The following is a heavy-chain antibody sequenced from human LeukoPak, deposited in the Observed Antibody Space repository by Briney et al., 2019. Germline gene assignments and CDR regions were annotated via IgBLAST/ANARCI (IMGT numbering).Heavy chain of an antibody. CDR2: ISYDGSNK. CDR1: GFTFSSYG. Sequence: PGGSLRLSCAASGFTFSSYGMHWVRQAPGKGLEWVAVISYDGSNKYYADSVKGRFTISRDNSKNTLYLQMNSLRSDDTAVYYCARDEDYWGQGTLVTVSS. V-gene: IGHV3-30*03. CDR3: ARDEDY. J-gene: IGHJ4*02.